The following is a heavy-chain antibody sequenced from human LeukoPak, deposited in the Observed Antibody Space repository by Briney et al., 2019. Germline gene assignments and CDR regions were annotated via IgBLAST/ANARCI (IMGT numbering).Heavy chain of an antibody. CDR3: AGRDY. J-gene: IGHJ4*02. D-gene: IGHD1-26*01. CDR1: GGSISSYY. V-gene: IGHV4-4*07. CDR2: IYTSGST. Sequence: PSETLSLTRTVSGGSISSYYGSWIRQPAGKGLEWIGVIYTSGSTSYNPSLKSRVTISVDKSKNQFSLNLRSVTAADTAVYYCAGRDYWGQGTLVTVSS.